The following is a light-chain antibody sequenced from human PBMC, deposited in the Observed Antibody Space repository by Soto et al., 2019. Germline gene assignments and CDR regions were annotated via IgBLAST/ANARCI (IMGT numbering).Light chain of an antibody. CDR3: QQYNGYRTWT. J-gene: IGKJ1*01. Sequence: DIQMTQSPATLSASVGGRVSITCRASQDISRWLAWYQQKPGKAPKVLIWDASSLQRGVPSRFTGSGSGTEFTLTINGLQPDDFATYYCQQYNGYRTWTFGQGTKVDI. V-gene: IGKV1-5*01. CDR2: DAS. CDR1: QDISRW.